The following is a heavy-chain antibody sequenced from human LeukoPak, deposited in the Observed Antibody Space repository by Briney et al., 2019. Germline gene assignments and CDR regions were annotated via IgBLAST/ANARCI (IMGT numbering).Heavy chain of an antibody. V-gene: IGHV4-30-2*01. CDR3: ARVYCGGDCYSRPHFDY. Sequence: SETLSLTCTVSGVSISSGGYCWSWIRQPPGKGLEWIGYIYHSGSTYYNPSLKSRVTISVDRSKNQFSLKLSSVTAADTAVYYCARVYCGGDCYSRPHFDYWGQGTLVTVSS. CDR2: IYHSGST. J-gene: IGHJ4*02. CDR1: GVSISSGGYC. D-gene: IGHD2-21*02.